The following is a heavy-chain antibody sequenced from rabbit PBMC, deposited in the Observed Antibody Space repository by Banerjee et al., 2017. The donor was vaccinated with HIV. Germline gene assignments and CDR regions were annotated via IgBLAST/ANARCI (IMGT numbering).Heavy chain of an antibody. CDR1: GFSFSSSYY. J-gene: IGHJ4*01. D-gene: IGHD7-1*01. CDR3: ARASFAHGVPGYFDL. CDR2: IYAGSSGST. V-gene: IGHV1S40*01. Sequence: QSLEESGGDLVKPGASLTLTCTASGFSFSSSYYMCWVRQAPGKGLEWIACIYAGSSGSTYYASWAKGRFTISKTSSTTVTLQMTSLTAADTATYFCARASFAHGVPGYFDLWGQGTLVTDS.